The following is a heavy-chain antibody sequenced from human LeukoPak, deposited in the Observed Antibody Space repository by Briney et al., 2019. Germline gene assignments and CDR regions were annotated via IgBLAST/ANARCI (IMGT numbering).Heavy chain of an antibody. Sequence: GGSLRLSCAASGFTFSSYSMNWVRQAPGKGLEWVSYISSSNSTIYYADSVKGRFTISRDNAKNSLYLQMNSLRAEDTAVYYCAKHSSTSDWFDPWGQGTLVTVSS. CDR1: GFTFSSYS. D-gene: IGHD2-2*01. V-gene: IGHV3-48*04. J-gene: IGHJ5*02. CDR2: ISSSNSTI. CDR3: AKHSSTSDWFDP.